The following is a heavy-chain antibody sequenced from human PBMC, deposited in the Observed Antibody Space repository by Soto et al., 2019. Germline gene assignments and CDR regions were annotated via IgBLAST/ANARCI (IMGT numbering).Heavy chain of an antibody. CDR1: GFTFSSYA. J-gene: IGHJ6*02. V-gene: IGHV3-30-3*01. Sequence: PGGSLRLSCAASGFTFSSYAMHWVRQAPGKGLEWVAVISYDGSNKYYAGSVKGRFTISRDNSKNTLYLQMNSLRAEDTAVYYCARDLLLGYYDSSGYPGFGMDVWGQGTTVTVSS. CDR2: ISYDGSNK. CDR3: ARDLLLGYYDSSGYPGFGMDV. D-gene: IGHD3-22*01.